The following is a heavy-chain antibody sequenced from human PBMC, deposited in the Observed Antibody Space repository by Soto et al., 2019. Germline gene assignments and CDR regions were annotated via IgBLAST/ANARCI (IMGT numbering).Heavy chain of an antibody. CDR2: INPNSGGT. J-gene: IGHJ6*03. Sequence: ASVKVSCKASGYTFTGYYMHWVRQAPGQGLEWMGWINPNSGGTNYAQKFQGWVTMTRDTSISTAYMELSRLRSDDTAVYYCARGDILVVPAAIGSFSYMDVWGKGTTVTVSS. CDR1: GYTFTGYY. V-gene: IGHV1-2*04. CDR3: ARGDILVVPAAIGSFSYMDV. D-gene: IGHD2-2*01.